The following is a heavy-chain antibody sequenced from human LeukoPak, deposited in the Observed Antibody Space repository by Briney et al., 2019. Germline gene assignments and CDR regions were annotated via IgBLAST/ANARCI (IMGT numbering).Heavy chain of an antibody. CDR2: INHSGST. CDR3: ARGDYYGSGSPLDY. Sequence: SETLSLTCTVSGGSISSSSYYWAWIRQPPGKGLEWIGEINHSGSTNYSPSLKSRVTISVDTSKNHFSLKLSSVTAADTAVYYCARGDYYGSGSPLDYWGQGTLVIVSS. D-gene: IGHD3-10*01. J-gene: IGHJ4*02. CDR1: GGSISSSSYY. V-gene: IGHV4-39*02.